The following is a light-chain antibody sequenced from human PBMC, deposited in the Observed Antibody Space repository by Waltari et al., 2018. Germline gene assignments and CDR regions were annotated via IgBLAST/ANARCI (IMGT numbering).Light chain of an antibody. CDR2: GAS. V-gene: IGKV3-15*01. J-gene: IGKJ2*01. CDR1: QSITNK. Sequence: EIVMTQSPATLSVSPGERATLSCRASQSITNKLAWYQQRPGQAPRLLLTGASTRATGIPSRFSGSGSGTEFTLTINSLQSEDFAVYFCQQYYNWPRTFGQGTKLEIK. CDR3: QQYYNWPRT.